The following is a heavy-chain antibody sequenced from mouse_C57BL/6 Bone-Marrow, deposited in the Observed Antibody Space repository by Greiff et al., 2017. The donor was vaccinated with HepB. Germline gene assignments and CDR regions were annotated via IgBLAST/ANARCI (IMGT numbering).Heavy chain of an antibody. Sequence: EVQVVESGGGLVQPGGSLKLSCAASGFTFSDYYMYWVRQTPEKRLEWVAYISNGGGSTYYPDTVKGRFTISRDNAKNTLYLQMSRLKSEDTAMYYCARHPPRGGYFDVCGTGTTVTVSS. V-gene: IGHV5-12*01. CDR3: ARHPPRGGYFDV. J-gene: IGHJ1*03. CDR2: ISNGGGST. CDR1: GFTFSDYY.